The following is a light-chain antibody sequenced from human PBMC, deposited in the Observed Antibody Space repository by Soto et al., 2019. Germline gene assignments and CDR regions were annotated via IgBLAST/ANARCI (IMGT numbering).Light chain of an antibody. V-gene: IGLV2-14*01. CDR1: SSDVGAYNY. Sequence: QSALTQPASVSGSPGQSITISCTGTSSDVGAYNYVSWFQQQPGKAPKLIIYEVTNRPSGVSNRFSGSKSGKTASLTISGLQPEDEADYDCSSFTSSSTLVFGGGTKLTVL. CDR3: SSFTSSSTLV. J-gene: IGLJ2*01. CDR2: EVT.